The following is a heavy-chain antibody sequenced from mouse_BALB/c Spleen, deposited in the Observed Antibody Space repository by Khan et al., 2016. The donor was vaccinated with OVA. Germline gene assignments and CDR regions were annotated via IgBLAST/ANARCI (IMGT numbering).Heavy chain of an antibody. D-gene: IGHD2-14*01. V-gene: IGHV1-80*01. CDR2: IYPGDGNT. CDR1: GYEFSNYL. CDR3: ARSGYDYFAY. Sequence: QVRLQQSGAELVRPGSSVKISCKASGYEFSNYLMNWVKQGPGQGLEWIGQIYPGDGNTNYNGKFKDKATLTAENSSTTAYMQPSSLTSEDAAFYFGARSGYDYFAYWGQWTLVTVSA. J-gene: IGHJ3*01.